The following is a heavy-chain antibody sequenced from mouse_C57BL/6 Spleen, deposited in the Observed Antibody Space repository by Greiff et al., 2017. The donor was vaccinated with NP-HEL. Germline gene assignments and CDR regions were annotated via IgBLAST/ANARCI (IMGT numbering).Heavy chain of an antibody. CDR2: IYPGDGDT. J-gene: IGHJ3*01. D-gene: IGHD2-1*01. V-gene: IGHV1-80*01. CDR1: GYAFSSYW. Sequence: QVQLKESGAELVKPGASVKISCKASGYAFSSYWMNWVKQRPGKGLEWIGQIYPGDGDTNYNGKFKGKATLTADKSSSTAYMQLSSLTSEDSAVYFCARSRGNEDWFAYWGQGTLVTVSA. CDR3: ARSRGNEDWFAY.